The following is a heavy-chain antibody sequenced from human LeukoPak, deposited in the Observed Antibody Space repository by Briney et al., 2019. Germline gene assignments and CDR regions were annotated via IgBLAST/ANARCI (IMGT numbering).Heavy chain of an antibody. J-gene: IGHJ6*02. CDR2: INHNGNVN. D-gene: IGHD3-16*01. Sequence: GGSLRLSCAASRFTFSSYWMNGARQAPGKGLEWVASINHNGNVNYYVDSVKGRFTISRDNAKNSLYLQMSNLRAEDTAVYFCARGGGLDVWGQGATVTVSS. CDR1: RFTFSSYW. V-gene: IGHV3-7*03. CDR3: ARGGGLDV.